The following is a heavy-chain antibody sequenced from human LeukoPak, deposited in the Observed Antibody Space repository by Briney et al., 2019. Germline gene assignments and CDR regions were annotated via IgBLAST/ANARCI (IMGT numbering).Heavy chain of an antibody. D-gene: IGHD6-13*01. CDR2: VFDSGGT. CDR1: GGSVGSNY. CDR3: ARGYSSSWNYFDY. Sequence: KSSETLSLTCSVSGGSVGSNYWSWVRQPPGKGLEWIGYVFDSGGTNYNPSLKSRVTISVDTSKKQFSLKLSSVTAADTAVYYCARGYSSSWNYFDYWGQGTLVTVSS. V-gene: IGHV4-59*02. J-gene: IGHJ4*02.